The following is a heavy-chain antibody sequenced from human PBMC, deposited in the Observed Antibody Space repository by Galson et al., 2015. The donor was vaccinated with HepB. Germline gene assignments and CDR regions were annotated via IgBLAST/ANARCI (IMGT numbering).Heavy chain of an antibody. CDR1: GGTFSSYA. D-gene: IGHD3-3*01. V-gene: IGHV1-69*13. Sequence: SVKVSCKASGGTFSSYAFSWVRQAPGQGLEWMGGIIPISGTASYAQKLQGRVTITADESTTTASMELSSLRSEDTGVYYCARGGPIDFWSEYNNFYYMAVWGKGTTVTVSS. J-gene: IGHJ6*03. CDR3: ARGGPIDFWSEYNNFYYMAV. CDR2: IIPISGTA.